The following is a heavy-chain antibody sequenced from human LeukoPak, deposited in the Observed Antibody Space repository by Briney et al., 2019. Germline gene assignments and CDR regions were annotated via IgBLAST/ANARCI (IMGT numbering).Heavy chain of an antibody. Sequence: GGSLRLSCAASGFTFSSYWMRWVRQAPGKGLVWVSRINSDGSSTSYADSVKGRFTISRDNAKNTLYLQMNSLRAEDTAVYYCARDGGGSQQSNWFDPWGQGTLVTVSS. CDR1: GFTFSSYW. J-gene: IGHJ5*02. CDR3: ARDGGGSQQSNWFDP. V-gene: IGHV3-74*01. CDR2: INSDGSST. D-gene: IGHD1-26*01.